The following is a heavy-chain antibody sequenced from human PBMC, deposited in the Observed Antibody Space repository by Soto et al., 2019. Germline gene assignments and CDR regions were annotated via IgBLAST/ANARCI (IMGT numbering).Heavy chain of an antibody. Sequence: EVQLLESGGGLVQRGGSQRLSCAASGFTFTSYVMSRVRQAPGKGLEWVAGISGGGSTAFYADSVKGRFTISRDNAKSTVVWQMDGLRAEDTAIYYCAKDSNKYSSSLRVRYFDYLGQGTLVTVAA. V-gene: IGHV3-23*01. J-gene: IGHJ4*02. CDR3: AKDSNKYSSSLRVRYFDY. CDR1: GFTFTSYV. D-gene: IGHD3-22*01. CDR2: ISGGGSTA.